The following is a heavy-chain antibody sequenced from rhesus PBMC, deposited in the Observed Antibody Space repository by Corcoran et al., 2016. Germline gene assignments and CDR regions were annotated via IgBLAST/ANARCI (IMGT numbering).Heavy chain of an antibody. CDR3: AGRYSYSFDY. J-gene: IGHJ4*01. D-gene: IGHD5-12*01. Sequence: QVQLQESGPGLVQPSETLSLTCVVSGYSFNNVYYWAWIRQPPGKGLEYIGYISDRSGNTYNNPSLKSRLTSSKDTSKNQFSLKLSSVTAADTAVYYCAGRYSYSFDYWGQGVLVTVSS. CDR2: ISDRSGNT. CDR1: GYSFNNVYY. V-gene: IGHV4-99*01.